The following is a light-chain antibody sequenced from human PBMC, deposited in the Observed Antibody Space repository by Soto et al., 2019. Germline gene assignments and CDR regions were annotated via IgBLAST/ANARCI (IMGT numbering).Light chain of an antibody. CDR3: QQLNTYPST. CDR2: AAS. J-gene: IGKJ4*01. V-gene: IGKV1-9*01. CDR1: QDISSY. Sequence: IQLTHSPSSLSASVGDRVTITFRASQDISSYLGWYQQKPGKAPKLLIYAASTLQRGVPSRFSGSGSGTDFTLTISSLQPEDFATYYCQQLNTYPSTFGGGTKVDIK.